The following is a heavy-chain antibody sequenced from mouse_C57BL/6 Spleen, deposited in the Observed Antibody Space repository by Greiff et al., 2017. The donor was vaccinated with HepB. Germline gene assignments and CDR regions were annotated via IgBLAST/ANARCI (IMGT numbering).Heavy chain of an antibody. Sequence: VQLQQSGAELMRPGTSVKLSCKASGYTFTSYWMHWVKQRPGQGLEWIGVIDPSDSYTNYNQKFKGKATLTVDTSSSTAYMQLSSLTSEDSAVYYCARRYDGYPDYWGQGTTLTVSS. J-gene: IGHJ2*01. CDR1: GYTFTSYW. CDR2: IDPSDSYT. D-gene: IGHD2-3*01. CDR3: ARRYDGYPDY. V-gene: IGHV1-59*01.